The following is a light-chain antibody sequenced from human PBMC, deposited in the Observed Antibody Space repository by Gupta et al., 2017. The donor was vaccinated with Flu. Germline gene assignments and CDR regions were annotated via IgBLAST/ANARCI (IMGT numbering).Light chain of an antibody. CDR1: QSLVYSDGNTY. CDR2: QVS. V-gene: IGKV2-30*01. Sequence: DVVMPQSPLSLPVTLGQPASISCRSSQSLVYSDGNTYLHWFQQRPGQSPRRLIYQVSHRESGVPDRFSGSGSGTDFTLKISRVEAEDVGVYYCMQGSRWPWAFGQGTKVGIK. CDR3: MQGSRWPWA. J-gene: IGKJ1*01.